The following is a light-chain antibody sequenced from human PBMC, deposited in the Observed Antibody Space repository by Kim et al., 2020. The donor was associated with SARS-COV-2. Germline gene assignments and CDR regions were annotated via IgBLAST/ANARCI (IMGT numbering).Light chain of an antibody. V-gene: IGLV3-1*01. J-gene: IGLJ3*02. CDR3: QAWDSSWV. CDR2: QDS. CDR1: KLGDKY. Sequence: SYELTQPPSVSVSPGQTASITCSGDKLGDKYACWYQQKPGQSPVLVIYQDSKRPSGIPERFSGSNSGNTATLTISGTQAMDEADYDCQAWDSSWVCG.